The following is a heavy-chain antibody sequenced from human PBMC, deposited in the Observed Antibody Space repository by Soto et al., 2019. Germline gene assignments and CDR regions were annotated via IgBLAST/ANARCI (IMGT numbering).Heavy chain of an antibody. J-gene: IGHJ5*02. CDR3: ARGKTGTTGDWFDP. D-gene: IGHD1-7*01. V-gene: IGHV4-34*01. CDR2: INHSGST. CDR1: GGSFSGDY. Sequence: SETLSLTCAVYGGSFSGDYWSWIRQPPGKGLEWIGEINHSGSTNYNPSLKSRVTISVDTSKNQFSLKLSSVTAADTAVYYCARGKTGTTGDWFDPWGQGTLVTVSS.